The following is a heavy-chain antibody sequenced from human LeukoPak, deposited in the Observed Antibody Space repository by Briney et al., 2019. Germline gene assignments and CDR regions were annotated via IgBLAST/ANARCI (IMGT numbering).Heavy chain of an antibody. CDR3: ARGITLFDY. CDR2: IYYSGST. CDR1: GGSISSGGDY. J-gene: IGHJ4*01. Sequence: PSQTLSLTCTVSGGSISSGGDYWSWNRQHPGKGLEWIGYIYYSGSTYYNPSLKSRVTISVDTSKNQFSLKLSSVTAADTAVYYCARGITLFDYWGHGTLVTVSS. V-gene: IGHV4-31*03. D-gene: IGHD3-16*01.